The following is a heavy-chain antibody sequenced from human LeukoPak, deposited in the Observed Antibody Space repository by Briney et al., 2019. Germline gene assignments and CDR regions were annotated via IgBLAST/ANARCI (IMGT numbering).Heavy chain of an antibody. CDR2: ISSTSSDT. J-gene: IGHJ6*04. CDR1: GFIFSDYY. CDR3: AAPYYYGSGSLLNYYYGMDV. D-gene: IGHD3-10*01. V-gene: IGHV3-11*06. Sequence: GGSLRLSCAASGFIFSDYYMSWIRQTPGKGLEWLSYISSTSSDTNYADSVKGRFTISRDNAKKSPFLQMNSLRAEDTGVYYCAAPYYYGSGSLLNYYYGMDVWGKGTTVTVSS.